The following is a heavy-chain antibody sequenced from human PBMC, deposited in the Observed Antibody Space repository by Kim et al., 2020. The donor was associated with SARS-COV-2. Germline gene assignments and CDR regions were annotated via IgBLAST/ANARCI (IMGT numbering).Heavy chain of an antibody. CDR3: ARFKLFPNTNAFDI. CDR2: IYYSGST. V-gene: IGHV4-31*03. CDR1: GGSISSGGYY. D-gene: IGHD7-27*01. Sequence: SETLSLTCTVSGGSISSGGYYWSWIRQHPGKGLEWIGYIYYSGSTYYNPSLKSRVTISVDTSKNQFSLKLSSVTAADTAVYYCARFKLFPNTNAFDIWGQGTMVTVSS. J-gene: IGHJ3*02.